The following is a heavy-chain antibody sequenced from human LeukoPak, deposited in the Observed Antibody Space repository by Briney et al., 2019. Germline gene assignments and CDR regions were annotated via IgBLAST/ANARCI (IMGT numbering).Heavy chain of an antibody. D-gene: IGHD3-10*01. Sequence: PSETLSLTCTVSGGSISSGGYYWSWIRQHPGKGLEWIGYIYYSGSTYYNPSLKSRVTISVDTSKNQFSLKLSSVTAADTAVYYCARDGGGYYYGSGSYYNWFDPWGQGTLVTVSS. CDR3: ARDGGGYYYGSGSYYNWFDP. CDR2: IYYSGST. CDR1: GGSISSGGYY. V-gene: IGHV4-31*03. J-gene: IGHJ5*02.